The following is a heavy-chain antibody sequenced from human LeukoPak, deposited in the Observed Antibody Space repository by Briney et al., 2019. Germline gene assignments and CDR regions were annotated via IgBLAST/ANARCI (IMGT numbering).Heavy chain of an antibody. Sequence: PGGSLRLSFAASGFTVSSDYIYWVRQAPGEGLEWGSVFYSGGSTYYVDSVTGRFTNSRDNPKNTLYLQMNTPRAEDTAVYYCAGDFPPGYWGQGTLVTVSS. D-gene: IGHD3-10*01. CDR2: FYSGGST. V-gene: IGHV3-53*01. CDR1: GFTVSSDY. J-gene: IGHJ4*02. CDR3: AGDFPPGY.